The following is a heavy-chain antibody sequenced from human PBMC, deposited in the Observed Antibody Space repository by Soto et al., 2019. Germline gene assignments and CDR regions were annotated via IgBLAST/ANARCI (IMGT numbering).Heavy chain of an antibody. Sequence: KTSETLSLTCTVSGGSINTFYWSWVRQPAGKGLEWIGRIFSSGSTSFNPSLESRVAMSVDTSKSHFSLNLSSVTAADMAVYYCARKGSYSAYNFAHGIQLWSFDFWGQGALVTVSS. V-gene: IGHV4-4*07. CDR1: GGSINTFY. J-gene: IGHJ4*02. CDR2: IFSSGST. CDR3: ARKGSYSAYNFAHGIQLWSFDF. D-gene: IGHD5-12*01.